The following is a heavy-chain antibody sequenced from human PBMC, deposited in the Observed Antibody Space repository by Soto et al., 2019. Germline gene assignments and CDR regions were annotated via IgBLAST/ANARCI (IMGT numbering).Heavy chain of an antibody. D-gene: IGHD1-7*01. V-gene: IGHV5-51*01. Sequence: GEALKISCETSGFSFTTYWIGWVRQMPGKGLEWMGIVYPGDSDTRYSPSLQGQVTISADKSITTAYLQWTSLKASDTAMYYCARHRTNWNFLGYYFDYWGQGTLVTVSS. CDR1: GFSFTTYW. CDR2: VYPGDSDT. J-gene: IGHJ4*02. CDR3: ARHRTNWNFLGYYFDY.